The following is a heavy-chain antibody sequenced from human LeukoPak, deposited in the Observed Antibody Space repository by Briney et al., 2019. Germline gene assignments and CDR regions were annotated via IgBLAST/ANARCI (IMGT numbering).Heavy chain of an antibody. V-gene: IGHV5-51*01. CDR2: IYPGDSDT. D-gene: IGHD1-26*01. CDR3: ARLTSRVGGVDY. Sequence: GESLKISFKGSGYSFTSYWIAWVRQMPGKGLEWMGFIYPGDSDTRYRPSFQGQVTISADKSISTAYLQWSSLKASDTAMYYCARLTSRVGGVDYWGQGTLVTVSS. CDR1: GYSFTSYW. J-gene: IGHJ4*02.